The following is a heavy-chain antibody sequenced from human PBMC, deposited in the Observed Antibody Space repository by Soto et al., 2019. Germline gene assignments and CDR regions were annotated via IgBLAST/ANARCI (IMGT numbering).Heavy chain of an antibody. Sequence: SETLSLTCTVSGCSISSYYWSWIRQPPGKGLEWIGYIYYRGSTYSNPSLKSRLTISVDSSKNQFSLNLNSVTAADTAVYYCGRARRQPGPYDYAIDYWGQGALVTVSS. V-gene: IGHV4-59*08. D-gene: IGHD3-16*01. CDR3: GRARRQPGPYDYAIDY. J-gene: IGHJ4*02. CDR2: IYYRGST. CDR1: GCSISSYY.